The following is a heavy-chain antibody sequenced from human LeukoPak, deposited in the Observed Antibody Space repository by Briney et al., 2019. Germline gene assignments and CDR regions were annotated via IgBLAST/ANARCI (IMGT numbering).Heavy chain of an antibody. J-gene: IGHJ4*02. Sequence: PGGSLRLSCAASGFTFSTYWMHWVRQAPGKGLVWVSRINTAGSSTYYADSVKGRFTISRDNSKNTLYLQMNSLRAEDTAVYYCAGIAARPYYFDYWGQGTLVTVSS. CDR2: INTAGSST. V-gene: IGHV3-74*01. CDR1: GFTFSTYW. CDR3: AGIAARPYYFDY. D-gene: IGHD6-6*01.